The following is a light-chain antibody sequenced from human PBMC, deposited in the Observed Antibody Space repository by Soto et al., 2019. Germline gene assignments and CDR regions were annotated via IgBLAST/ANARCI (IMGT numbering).Light chain of an antibody. J-gene: IGKJ4*01. CDR1: QSVSSSY. V-gene: IGKV3-20*01. CDR2: AAS. CDR3: QQYGISPALT. Sequence: EIVMTHSPATLAVSPGEGATLSCSASQSVSSSYLSWYQQKPGQAPRLLIYAASSRATGIPDRFSGSEYGTDFTLTISGLEPEDSAVYFCQQYGISPALTFGGGTKVDIK.